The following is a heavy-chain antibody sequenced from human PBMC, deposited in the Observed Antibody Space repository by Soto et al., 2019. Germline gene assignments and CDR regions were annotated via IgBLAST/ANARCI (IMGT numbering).Heavy chain of an antibody. Sequence: EVQLAESGGGLAQPGGSLRLSCAASGFTLSGYAMDRVRQAPGKGLEYVSGISSNGVGTYYANSVQGRFTISRDNSKNTVYLQMGSLRPEDMAVYYCARRARPDFYYMDVWGIGTTVTVSS. CDR1: GFTLSGYA. CDR2: ISSNGVGT. V-gene: IGHV3-64*01. J-gene: IGHJ6*03. CDR3: ARRARPDFYYMDV. D-gene: IGHD6-6*01.